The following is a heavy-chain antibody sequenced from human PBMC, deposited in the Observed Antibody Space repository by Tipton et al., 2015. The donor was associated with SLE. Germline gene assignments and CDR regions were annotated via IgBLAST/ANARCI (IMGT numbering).Heavy chain of an antibody. J-gene: IGHJ6*03. CDR2: IYSSGST. Sequence: TLSLTCTVSGGSITRGSYYWSWIRQPAGKGLEWIGRIYSSGSTKYNPSLKSRVTISVDRSKNQFSLKLSSVTAADTAVYYCARQPVYYYYYMDVWGKGTTVTVSS. V-gene: IGHV4-61*02. CDR3: ARQPVYYYYYMDV. CDR1: GGSITRGSYY.